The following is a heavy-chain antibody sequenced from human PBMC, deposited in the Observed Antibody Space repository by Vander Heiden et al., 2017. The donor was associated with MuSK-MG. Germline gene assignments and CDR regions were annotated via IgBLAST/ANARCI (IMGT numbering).Heavy chain of an antibody. CDR2: ISSSGTTI. J-gene: IGHJ3*01. Sequence: EVQLVESGGGLVQPGGSLRLSCGASGFTVSSYEMNWVRQAPGKGLEWVSYISSSGTTIKYADAVKGRFTISRDNAKNSLYLQMNSLRAEDTAVYYCARDPDIALGAAGTNAFDVWGQGTMVTVSS. CDR1: GFTVSSYE. D-gene: IGHD2-15*01. V-gene: IGHV3-48*03. CDR3: ARDPDIALGAAGTNAFDV.